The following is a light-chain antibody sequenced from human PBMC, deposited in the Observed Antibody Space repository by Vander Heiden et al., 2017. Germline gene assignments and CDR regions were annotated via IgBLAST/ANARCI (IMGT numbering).Light chain of an antibody. J-gene: IGKJ1*01. CDR2: WAS. CDR3: QQYDSTPWT. CDR1: QSVLYSSNNKNY. Sequence: DIVMTQSPDSLAVSLGERATINCKSSQSVLYSSNNKNYLAWYQQKPGQPPKLLISWASTRESGVPDRFSGSGSGTDFTLTISSLQAEDVAVYYCQQYDSTPWTFGQGTKVEIK. V-gene: IGKV4-1*01.